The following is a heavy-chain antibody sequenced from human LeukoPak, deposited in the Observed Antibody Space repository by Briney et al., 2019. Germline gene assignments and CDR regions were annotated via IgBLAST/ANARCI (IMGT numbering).Heavy chain of an antibody. V-gene: IGHV3-30*02. CDR1: GSTFSSYG. Sequence: GSLRLSCAASGSTFSSYGMHWVRQAPGKGLEWVAFIRYDGSNKYYADSVKGRFTISRDNSKNTLYLQMNSLRAEDTAVYYCAKDRGVPYYYMDVWGKGTTVTISS. J-gene: IGHJ6*03. CDR2: IRYDGSNK. CDR3: AKDRGVPYYYMDV. D-gene: IGHD3-10*01.